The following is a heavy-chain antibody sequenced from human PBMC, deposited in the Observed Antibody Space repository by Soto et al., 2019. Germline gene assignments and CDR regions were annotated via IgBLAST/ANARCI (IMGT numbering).Heavy chain of an antibody. V-gene: IGHV3-9*01. Sequence: PGGSLRLSCAASGLTFDDYAMHWVRQAPGKGLEWVSGISWNSGSIGYADSVKGRFTISRDNAKNSLYLQMNSLRAEDTALYYCAKGLASDIVATAPKGWFDPWGQGTLVTVSS. CDR2: ISWNSGSI. J-gene: IGHJ5*02. CDR3: AKGLASDIVATAPKGWFDP. D-gene: IGHD5-12*01. CDR1: GLTFDDYA.